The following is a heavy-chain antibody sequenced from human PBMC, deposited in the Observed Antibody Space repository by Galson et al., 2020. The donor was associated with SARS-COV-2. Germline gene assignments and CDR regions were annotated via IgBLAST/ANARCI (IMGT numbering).Heavy chain of an antibody. D-gene: IGHD3-22*01. CDR1: GGTFSSYA. CDR2: IIPIFGTA. V-gene: IGHV1-69*13. CDR3: AREKILGRWLSNVDY. Sequence: SVKVSCKASGGTFSSYAISWVRQAPGQGLEWMGGIIPIFGTANYAQKFQGRVTITADESTSTAYMELSSLRSEDTAVYYCAREKILGRWLSNVDYWGQGTLVTVSS. J-gene: IGHJ4*02.